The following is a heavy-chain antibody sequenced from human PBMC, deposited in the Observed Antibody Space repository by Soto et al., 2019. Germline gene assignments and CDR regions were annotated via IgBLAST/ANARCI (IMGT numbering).Heavy chain of an antibody. Sequence: ASVKVSCKASGYTFTSYYMHWVRQAPGQGLEWMGIINPSGGSTSYAQKFQGRVTMTRDTSTSTVYMELSSLRSEDTAVYYCARDSGYDFGHNWFDPWGQGTLVTVSS. J-gene: IGHJ5*02. CDR1: GYTFTSYY. V-gene: IGHV1-46*01. D-gene: IGHD5-12*01. CDR2: INPSGGST. CDR3: ARDSGYDFGHNWFDP.